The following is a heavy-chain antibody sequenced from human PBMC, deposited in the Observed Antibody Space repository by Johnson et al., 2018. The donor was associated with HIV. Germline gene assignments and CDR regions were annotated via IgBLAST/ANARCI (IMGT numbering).Heavy chain of an antibody. V-gene: IGHV3-30*19. CDR1: GFTFSSYG. D-gene: IGHD4-17*01. CDR2: ISYDGSNK. CDR3: ARGRALRALDAFDI. Sequence: QVQLVESGGGVVQPGGSLRLSCAASGFTFSSYGMHWVRQAPGKGLEWVAVISYDGSNKYFADSVKGRFTISRDNSKNTLYLQMNSLRAEDTAVYYCARGRALRALDAFDIWGQGTMVTVSS. J-gene: IGHJ3*02.